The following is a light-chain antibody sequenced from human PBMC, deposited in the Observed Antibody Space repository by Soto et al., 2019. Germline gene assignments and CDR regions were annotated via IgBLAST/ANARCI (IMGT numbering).Light chain of an antibody. Sequence: QSALTQPASVSGSPGQSITISCTGTSSDVGGHNYVSWYQQHPGKAPKLMIYEVSNRPSGVSNRFSGSKPGNTASPTISGLQAEDEADYYCSSYTSSSTYVFGTGTKVTVL. CDR2: EVS. J-gene: IGLJ1*01. V-gene: IGLV2-14*01. CDR3: SSYTSSSTYV. CDR1: SSDVGGHNY.